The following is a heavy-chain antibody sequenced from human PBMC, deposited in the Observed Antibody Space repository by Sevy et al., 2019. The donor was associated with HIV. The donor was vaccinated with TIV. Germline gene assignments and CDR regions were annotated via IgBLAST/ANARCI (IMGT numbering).Heavy chain of an antibody. CDR3: ARDVDSNYDGIDA. Sequence: GGSLRLSSAASGFIFSNHGMHWVRQAPGKGLEWVARIWYDGSDTYYGESVKGRFTISRDNSKNTVDLQMNSLRVEDTAVYYCARDVDSNYDGIDAWGQGTTVTVSS. CDR1: GFIFSNHG. J-gene: IGHJ6*02. D-gene: IGHD4-4*01. V-gene: IGHV3-33*01. CDR2: IWYDGSDT.